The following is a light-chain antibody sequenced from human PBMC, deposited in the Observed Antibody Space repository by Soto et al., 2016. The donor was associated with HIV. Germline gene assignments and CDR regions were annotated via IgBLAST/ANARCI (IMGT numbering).Light chain of an antibody. CDR2: DDS. J-gene: IGLJ2*01. CDR3: QVWDSSTNHVV. Sequence: SYELTQSPSVSVAPGKTARIACGGNNIGSKSVHWYQQKPGQAPVLVVYDDSDRPSGIPERFSGSNSGNSATLTTSRVEAGDEADYFCQVWDSSTNHVVFGGGTKLTVL. CDR1: NIGSKS. V-gene: IGLV3-21*03.